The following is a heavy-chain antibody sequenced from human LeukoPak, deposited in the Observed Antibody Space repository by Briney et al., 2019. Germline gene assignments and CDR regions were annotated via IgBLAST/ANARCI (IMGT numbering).Heavy chain of an antibody. J-gene: IGHJ6*02. D-gene: IGHD1-14*01. CDR3: ARGLPGRGMDV. CDR1: GYTFSSYY. CDR2: INPSGGTT. Sequence: GASVKVSCKASGYTFSSYYMHWVRQAPGQGLEWMGVINPSGGTTTYAQKFQGRVTMTRDTSTSTVYMEVSSLRSEDTAVYYCARGLPGRGMDVWGQGTTVTVSS. V-gene: IGHV1-46*01.